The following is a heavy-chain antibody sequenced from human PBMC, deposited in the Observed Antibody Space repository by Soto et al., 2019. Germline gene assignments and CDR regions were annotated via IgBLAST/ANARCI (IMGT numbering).Heavy chain of an antibody. CDR3: AKGYYDFWSGYHKKSYYYYYYGMDV. V-gene: IGHV3-30*18. J-gene: IGHJ6*02. CDR1: GFTFSSYG. CDR2: ISYDGSNK. D-gene: IGHD3-3*01. Sequence: GGSLRLSCAASGFTFSSYGMHWVRQAPGKGLEWVAVISYDGSNKYYADSVKGRFTISRDNSKNTLYLQMNSLRAEDTAVYYCAKGYYDFWSGYHKKSYYYYYYGMDVWGQGTTVTVSS.